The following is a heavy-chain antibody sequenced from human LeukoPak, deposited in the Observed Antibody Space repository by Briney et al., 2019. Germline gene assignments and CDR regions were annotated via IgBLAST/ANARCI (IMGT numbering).Heavy chain of an antibody. CDR3: ARGLTGIDY. D-gene: IGHD3-9*01. CDR2: IYYSGTT. V-gene: IGHV4-30-4*01. J-gene: IGHJ4*02. Sequence: SETLSLTCTVSGDSISSGADYWNWIRQPPGKGLEWIRYIYYSGTTYYNPSLKSRVTISVDTSKNQFSLKLSSVTAADAAVYYCARGLTGIDYWGQGTLVTVSS. CDR1: GDSISSGADY.